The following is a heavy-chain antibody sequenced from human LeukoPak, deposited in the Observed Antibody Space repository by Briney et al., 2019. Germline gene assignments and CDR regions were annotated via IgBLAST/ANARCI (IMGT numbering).Heavy chain of an antibody. CDR1: GFTFDDYG. Sequence: GGSLRLSCASCGFTFDDYGMSWVRQAPGKGLEWVSGINWNGGSTGYADSVRGRFTISRDNAKNSLYLQMNSLRAEDTAFYYCARDKTPFYWYFDLWGRGTLVTVSS. J-gene: IGHJ2*01. CDR2: INWNGGST. CDR3: ARDKTPFYWYFDL. V-gene: IGHV3-20*04.